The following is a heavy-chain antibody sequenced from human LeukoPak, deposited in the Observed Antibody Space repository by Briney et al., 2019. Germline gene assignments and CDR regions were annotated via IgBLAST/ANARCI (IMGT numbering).Heavy chain of an antibody. Sequence: GGSLRLSCVASGFTFSDYAMNWVRQAPGKGLEWVSHISGGGGTTYFPDSVKGRFTMSRDNFRNTLYLQMNSLRVEDTAVYYCAKDSVARNGVYDAFDIWGQGTMVSVSS. J-gene: IGHJ3*02. CDR3: AKDSVARNGVYDAFDI. D-gene: IGHD5-24*01. CDR2: ISGGGGTT. V-gene: IGHV3-23*01. CDR1: GFTFSDYA.